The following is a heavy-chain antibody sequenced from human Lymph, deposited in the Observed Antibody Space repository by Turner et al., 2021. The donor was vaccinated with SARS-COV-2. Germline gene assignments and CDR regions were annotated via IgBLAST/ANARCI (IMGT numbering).Heavy chain of an antibody. D-gene: IGHD3-10*01. CDR1: GGSISSSSHY. CDR3: ARLVRRAEYYFDY. V-gene: IGHV4-39*01. CDR2: IYYSGSN. J-gene: IGHJ4*02. Sequence: QLQLQESGPGLVKPSETLSLPCTVSGGSISSSSHYWGWIRQPPGRGLEWIGHIYYSGSNYYNPSLKSRVTISVDTSKNQFSLKRSSVTAADTAVYYCARLVRRAEYYFDYWGQGTLVTVSS.